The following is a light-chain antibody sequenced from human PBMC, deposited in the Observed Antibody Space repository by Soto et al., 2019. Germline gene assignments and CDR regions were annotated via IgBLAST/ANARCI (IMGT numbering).Light chain of an antibody. J-gene: IGKJ3*01. CDR1: QGISSY. Sequence: IQLTQSPSSLSASVGDRVTITCRASQGISSYLAWYQQKPGKAPKLLIYAASTLQSGVPSRFSGSGSGTVFTLTISSLQPEDFATYYCQQLNSFPIPFGPGTKVDIK. CDR3: QQLNSFPIP. V-gene: IGKV1-9*01. CDR2: AAS.